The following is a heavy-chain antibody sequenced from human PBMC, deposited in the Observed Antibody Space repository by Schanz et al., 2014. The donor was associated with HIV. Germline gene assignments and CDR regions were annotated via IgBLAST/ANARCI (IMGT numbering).Heavy chain of an antibody. Sequence: QLQLQESGPGLVKPSETLSLTCNVSGGSIKSISYYWGWIRQPPGKGLEWIGNIYYSGSSYYNPSHKGRVSIPVDPPNNQFPVKLTSVTAADTAVYYCARRAGYGDYVDYWGQGTLVTVSS. CDR1: GGSIKSISYY. J-gene: IGHJ4*02. D-gene: IGHD4-17*01. V-gene: IGHV4-39*01. CDR2: IYYSGSS. CDR3: ARRAGYGDYVDY.